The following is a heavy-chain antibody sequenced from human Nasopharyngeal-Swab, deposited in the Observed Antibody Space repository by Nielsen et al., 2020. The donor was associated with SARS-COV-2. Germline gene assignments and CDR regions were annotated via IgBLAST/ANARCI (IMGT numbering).Heavy chain of an antibody. CDR3: ARDGLDYDFWSAYFMDV. J-gene: IGHJ6*02. CDR1: GFTFSSYW. Sequence: GESLKISCAASGFTFSSYWMHWVRQVPGRGLVWVSRIDSDGSTTTYADFVKGRFTISRDNARNTLYLQMNSLRAEDTALYYCARDGLDYDFWSAYFMDVWGQGTTVTVSS. V-gene: IGHV3-74*01. CDR2: IDSDGSTT. D-gene: IGHD3-3*01.